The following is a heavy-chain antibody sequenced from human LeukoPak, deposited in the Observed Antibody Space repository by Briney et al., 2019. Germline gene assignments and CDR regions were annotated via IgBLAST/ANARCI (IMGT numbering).Heavy chain of an antibody. V-gene: IGHV5-51*01. J-gene: IGHJ4*02. D-gene: IGHD5-18*01. CDR1: GYSFTNYW. CDR3: ARQGYSYGYASFDY. Sequence: GESLKISCKGSGYSFTNYWLGWVRQMPGKGLEWMGIIYPGDSDTRYSPSFQGQVTISADKSINTAYLQWSSLKASDTAMYYCARQGYSYGYASFDYWGQETLVTVSS. CDR2: IYPGDSDT.